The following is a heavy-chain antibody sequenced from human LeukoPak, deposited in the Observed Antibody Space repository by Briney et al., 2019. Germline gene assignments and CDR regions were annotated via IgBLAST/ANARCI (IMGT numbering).Heavy chain of an antibody. J-gene: IGHJ5*02. CDR2: ISVNGRTV. Sequence: PGGSLGLYCAAPGLTFSNYAMTWVRQAPGKGLEWVSSISVNGRTVVYTDSVKGRFTTSRDNSKNILYLHINSLRAEDTALYYCTRDPNGDYIGAFDPWGQGTLVTVSS. CDR3: TRDPNGDYIGAFDP. CDR1: GLTFSNYA. V-gene: IGHV3-23*01. D-gene: IGHD4-17*01.